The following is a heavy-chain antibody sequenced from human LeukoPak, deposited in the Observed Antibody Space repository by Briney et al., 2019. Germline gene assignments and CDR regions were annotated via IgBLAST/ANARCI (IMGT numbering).Heavy chain of an antibody. J-gene: IGHJ6*03. Sequence: SETLSLTCTVSGGSISSYYWSWIRQPAGKGLEWIGRIYTSGSTNYNPSLKSRVTISVDTSKNQFSLKLSSVTAADTAVYYCARGKYQPYYYYMDVWGKGTTVTVSS. CDR1: GGSISSYY. CDR2: IYTSGST. D-gene: IGHD2-2*01. V-gene: IGHV4-4*07. CDR3: ARGKYQPYYYYMDV.